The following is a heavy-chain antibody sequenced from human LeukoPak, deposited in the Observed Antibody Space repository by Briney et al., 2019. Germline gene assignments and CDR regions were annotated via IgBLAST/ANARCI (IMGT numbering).Heavy chain of an antibody. CDR3: AKDYSSGWYGRDYYYGMDV. CDR2: ISGDGGST. J-gene: IGHJ6*02. Sequence: PGGSLRLSCAASGFTFDDYAMHWVRQAPGKGLEWVSLISGDGGSTYYADSVKGRFTISRDNSKNSLYLQMNSLRTEDTALYYCAKDYSSGWYGRDYYYGMDVWGQGTTVTASS. CDR1: GFTFDDYA. V-gene: IGHV3-43*02. D-gene: IGHD6-19*01.